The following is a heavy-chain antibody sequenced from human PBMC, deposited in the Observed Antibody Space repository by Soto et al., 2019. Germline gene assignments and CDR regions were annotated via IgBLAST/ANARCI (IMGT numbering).Heavy chain of an antibody. Sequence: QMQLVQSGAEVKKPGASVKVSCKASGYTFSNYDINWVRQAPGQGLEWMGWMNPNSGNTDIAQKFQGRVTMTRDTSMSTAYMEVTNLRSEDTAVFYCAREVTFSGSGRGIEYYTLDVWGQGTTVIVSS. CDR1: GYTFSNYD. D-gene: IGHD3-10*01. V-gene: IGHV1-8*01. J-gene: IGHJ6*02. CDR2: MNPNSGNT. CDR3: AREVTFSGSGRGIEYYTLDV.